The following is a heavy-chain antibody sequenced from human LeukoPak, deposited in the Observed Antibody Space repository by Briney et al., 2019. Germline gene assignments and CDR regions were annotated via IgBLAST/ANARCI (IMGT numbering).Heavy chain of an antibody. CDR1: GFTFSSYA. CDR2: ISGSGGST. D-gene: IGHD6-19*01. V-gene: IGHV3-23*01. J-gene: IGHJ4*02. Sequence: PGGSLRLSCAASGFTFSSYAMSWVRQAPGKGLEWVSGISGSGGSTSYADSVKGRFTISRDNSKNTLYLQMNTLRADDTAVYYCAKVSGIGVAGEPLDYWGQGTLVTLSS. CDR3: AKVSGIGVAGEPLDY.